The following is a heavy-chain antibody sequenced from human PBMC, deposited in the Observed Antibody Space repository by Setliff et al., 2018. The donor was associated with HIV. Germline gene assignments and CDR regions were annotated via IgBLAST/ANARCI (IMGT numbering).Heavy chain of an antibody. J-gene: IGHJ5*02. CDR1: GVSLIRANYH. CDR2: IYYNGTA. V-gene: IGHV4-39*01. D-gene: IGHD3-3*01. CDR3: ARPGSLFYWVDP. Sequence: SETLSLTCSVSGVSLIRANYHWAWIRQPPGKGLEWVGSIYYNGTAYYNPSLKSRVTMSIDTSKSQFSLKLNSVTAADTAVYYCARPGSLFYWVDPWGQGTLVTVSS.